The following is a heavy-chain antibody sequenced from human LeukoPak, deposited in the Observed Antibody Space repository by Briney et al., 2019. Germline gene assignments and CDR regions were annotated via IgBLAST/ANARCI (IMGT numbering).Heavy chain of an antibody. J-gene: IGHJ4*02. CDR1: GYTLTELS. CDR3: ATAPIYDLWNCLYDFGY. CDR2: FDPQDGVT. V-gene: IGHV1-24*01. Sequence: GASVKASCKVSGYTLTELSMHWVRPAPGKGLEWMGGFDPQDGVTIYTQKIQGSVTMTADTSTDTAYMELRRLISEDTAAYYCATAPIYDLWNCLYDFGYWGQGTLVTVSS. D-gene: IGHD3-3*01.